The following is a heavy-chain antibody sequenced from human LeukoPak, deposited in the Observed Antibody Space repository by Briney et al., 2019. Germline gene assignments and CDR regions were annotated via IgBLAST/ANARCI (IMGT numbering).Heavy chain of an antibody. J-gene: IGHJ5*02. CDR1: GFTFSSYS. V-gene: IGHV3-21*01. Sequence: PGGSLRLSCAASGFTFSSYSMNWVRQAPGKGLEWVSSISSSSSYIYYADSVKGRFTISRDNAKNSLYLQMNSLRAEDTAVYYCARDWVQYYDILTGYQQFDPWGQGTLVTVSS. CDR2: ISSSSSYI. D-gene: IGHD3-9*01. CDR3: ARDWVQYYDILTGYQQFDP.